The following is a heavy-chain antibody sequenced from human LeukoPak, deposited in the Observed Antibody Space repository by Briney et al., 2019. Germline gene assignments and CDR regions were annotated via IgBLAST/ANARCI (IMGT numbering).Heavy chain of an antibody. CDR2: IWYDGSNK. J-gene: IGHJ5*02. Sequence: PGGSLRLSCAAPGIPFSSFGMHWLRQAPGKGLEWVGFIWYDGSNKYYADSVKGRFTISRDNSKNTLYLQMNSLTAEDRAVYYCARDGTVTAGPFDPWGGGTLVTVSS. CDR1: GIPFSSFG. CDR3: ARDGTVTAGPFDP. D-gene: IGHD4-17*01. V-gene: IGHV3-33*01.